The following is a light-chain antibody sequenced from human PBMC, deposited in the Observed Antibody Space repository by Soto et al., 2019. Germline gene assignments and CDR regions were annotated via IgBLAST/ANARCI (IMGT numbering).Light chain of an antibody. CDR2: EVS. Sequence: QSALTQPPSVSGSPGQSVTISCTGTSTDFVSYNRVSWYQQPPGTAPKLMIYEVSKRPSGVPDRFSGSKSGNTASLTISGLQAADEADYYCSLYKTENDYVFGTGTKVTV. J-gene: IGLJ1*01. CDR1: STDFVSYNR. V-gene: IGLV2-18*01. CDR3: SLYKTENDYV.